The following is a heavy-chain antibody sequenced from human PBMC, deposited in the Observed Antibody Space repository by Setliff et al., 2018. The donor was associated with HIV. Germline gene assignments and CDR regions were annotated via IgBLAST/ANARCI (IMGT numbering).Heavy chain of an antibody. CDR3: TRSHSTRDAFDI. D-gene: IGHD2-2*01. CDR1: GFTLSNFD. J-gene: IGHJ3*02. CDR2: ISCSGSYI. Sequence: GSLRLSCAASGFTLSNFDISWFRQAPGKGLEWVSSISCSGSYIYYADSVKGRFTISRDHATSALYLQMDSLRAEDTALYYCTRSHSTRDAFDIWGQGTMVTVSS. V-gene: IGHV3-21*01.